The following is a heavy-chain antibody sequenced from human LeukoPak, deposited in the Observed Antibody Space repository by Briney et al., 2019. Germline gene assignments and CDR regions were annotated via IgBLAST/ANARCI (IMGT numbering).Heavy chain of an antibody. J-gene: IGHJ4*02. CDR3: AREYYCDSSGYSH. V-gene: IGHV1-2*02. Sequence: ASVKVSCKASGYTFTGYYMHWVRQAPGQGLEWMGWINPNSGGTNYAQKFQGRVTMTRDTSISTAYMELSRLRSDDTAVYYCAREYYCDSSGYSHWGQGTLVTVSS. CDR2: INPNSGGT. D-gene: IGHD3-22*01. CDR1: GYTFTGYY.